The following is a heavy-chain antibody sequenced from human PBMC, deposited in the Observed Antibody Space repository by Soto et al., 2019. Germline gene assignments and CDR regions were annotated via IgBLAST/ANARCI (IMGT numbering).Heavy chain of an antibody. V-gene: IGHV4-39*01. CDR1: GGSISSSSYF. CDR2: VHYRGST. CDR3: ARGIGYYFDS. D-gene: IGHD5-12*01. Sequence: QLQESGPGLVKPSETLSLTCTVPGGSISSSSYFWGWIRQPPGKGLEWIGNVHYRGSTYYNASLTSRVTISVDTSKNQFSLKLSSVTAADSAVYSCARGIGYYFDSWGQGTLVTVSS. J-gene: IGHJ4*02.